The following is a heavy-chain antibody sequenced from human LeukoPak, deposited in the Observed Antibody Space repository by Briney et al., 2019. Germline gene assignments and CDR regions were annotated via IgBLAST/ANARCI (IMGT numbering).Heavy chain of an antibody. D-gene: IGHD1-14*01. CDR3: ARGTRMTPFDY. Sequence: GGSLRLSCAASGFSVSSNYMSWVRQAPGKGLEWVSVIYSGGSTYYADSVKGRFTISRDNSKNTLYLQMNSLRAEDTAVYYCARGTRMTPFDYWGQGTLVTVSS. V-gene: IGHV3-53*01. CDR2: IYSGGST. J-gene: IGHJ4*02. CDR1: GFSVSSNY.